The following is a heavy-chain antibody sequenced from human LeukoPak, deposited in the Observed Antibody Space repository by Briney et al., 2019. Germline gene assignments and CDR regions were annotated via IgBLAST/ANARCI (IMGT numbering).Heavy chain of an antibody. V-gene: IGHV3-23*01. CDR2: ISGSGGST. J-gene: IGHJ4*02. D-gene: IGHD6-19*01. CDR1: GFTFSSYA. Sequence: AGGSLRLSCAASGFTFSSYAMSWVRQAPGKGLEWVSAISGSGGSTYYADSVKGRFTVSRDNSKNTLYLQMNSLRAEDTAVYYCAKEGIAVGDPGDYWGQGTLVTVSS. CDR3: AKEGIAVGDPGDY.